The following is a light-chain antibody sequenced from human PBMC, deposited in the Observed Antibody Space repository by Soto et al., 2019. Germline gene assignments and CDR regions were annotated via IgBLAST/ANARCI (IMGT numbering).Light chain of an antibody. V-gene: IGKV3-20*01. J-gene: IGKJ5*01. CDR3: QQYGSSPLIT. CDR2: GAS. CDR1: QSVSSSY. Sequence: EIVLTQPPGTLSLSPGERATLSCRASQSVSSSYLAWYQQRPGQAPRLLIYGASSRATGIPDRFSRSGSGTDFTLTISRLEPEDFAVYYCQQYGSSPLITFGQGTRLEIK.